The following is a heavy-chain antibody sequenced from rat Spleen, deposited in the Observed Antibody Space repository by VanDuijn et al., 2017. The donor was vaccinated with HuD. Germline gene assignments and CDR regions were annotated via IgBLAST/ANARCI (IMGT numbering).Heavy chain of an antibody. Sequence: EVQLVESGGGLVQPGSPLKLSCAASGFTFSNYYMAWVRQAPTRGLEWVAYITTGGASTYYRDSVKGRFTISRDNAKSTLYLQMDSLRSEDTATYYCARGGGIDYWGQGVMVTVSS. CDR2: ITTGGAST. CDR3: ARGGGIDY. J-gene: IGHJ2*01. D-gene: IGHD1-11*01. CDR1: GFTFSNYY. V-gene: IGHV5-27*01.